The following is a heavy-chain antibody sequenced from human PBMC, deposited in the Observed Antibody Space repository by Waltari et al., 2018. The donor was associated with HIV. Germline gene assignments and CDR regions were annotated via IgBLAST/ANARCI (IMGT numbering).Heavy chain of an antibody. V-gene: IGHV4-34*01. J-gene: IGHJ6*02. CDR2: ISQSGVA. Sequence: QVQLDQWGAGLLKPSETLSLTCGFYGGSVTGYKWTWIRQAPARGLEWIGEISQSGVAEHNPSLESRVTLSLVTSENHFSLRLTSVTAADTGVYYCARQHPRVDVWGQGTTVTVSS. CDR1: GGSVTGYK. CDR3: ARQHPRVDV.